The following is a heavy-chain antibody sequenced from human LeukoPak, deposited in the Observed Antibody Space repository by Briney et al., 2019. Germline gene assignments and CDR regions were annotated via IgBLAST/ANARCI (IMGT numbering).Heavy chain of an antibody. CDR1: GFTFSNYW. CDR2: IISDGSST. Sequence: GGSLRLSCAASGFTFSNYWMHWVRQTPGEGLVWVLRIISDGSSTSYADSVGGRFTISRDNAKNTLYLQMNSLRAEDPAVYYCARETNYAFDIWGQGTMVTVSS. V-gene: IGHV3-74*01. J-gene: IGHJ3*02. D-gene: IGHD1-1*01. CDR3: ARETNYAFDI.